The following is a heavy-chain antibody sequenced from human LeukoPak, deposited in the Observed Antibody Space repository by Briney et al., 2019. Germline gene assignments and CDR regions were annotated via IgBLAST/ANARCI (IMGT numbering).Heavy chain of an antibody. D-gene: IGHD3-10*01. V-gene: IGHV4-59*01. J-gene: IGHJ4*02. Sequence: SETLSLTCTVSGGSISSYYWSWIRQPPGKGLEWIGYIYYSGSTNYNPSLKSRVTISVDTSKNQFSLKLSSVTAADTAVYYCARKYYRAFDYWGQGTLVTVSS. CDR1: GGSISSYY. CDR3: ARKYYRAFDY. CDR2: IYYSGST.